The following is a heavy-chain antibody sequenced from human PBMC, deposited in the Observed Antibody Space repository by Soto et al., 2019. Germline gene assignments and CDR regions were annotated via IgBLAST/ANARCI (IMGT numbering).Heavy chain of an antibody. CDR2: ISPHTGGT. CDR1: GYTFNRYY. V-gene: IGHV1-2*02. CDR3: ARGGSGYYSDYYYYGMDV. Sequence: ASVKVSCKASGYTFNRYYMHWVRQAPGPGLEWMGWISPHTGGTTYAQKFQGRVTMTRDTSISTAYMELSRLRSDDTAVYYCARGGSGYYSDYYYYGMDVWGQGTTVTVSS. D-gene: IGHD3-22*01. J-gene: IGHJ6*02.